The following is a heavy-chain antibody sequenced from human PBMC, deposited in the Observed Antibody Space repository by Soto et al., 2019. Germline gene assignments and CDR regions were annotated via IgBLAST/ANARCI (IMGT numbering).Heavy chain of an antibody. D-gene: IGHD3-16*01. Sequence: EVQLVQSGGGLVQPGGSLTLSCAASGFTFSTYEMTWVRQAPGKGLEWLSYITSDGYTIYDADSVKGRFTISRDNAKNSLYLQTNSLRAEDTAIYYCARDYSWGPRWYFDSWGQGALVTVSS. CDR3: ARDYSWGPRWYFDS. CDR1: GFTFSTYE. CDR2: ITSDGYTI. J-gene: IGHJ4*02. V-gene: IGHV3-48*03.